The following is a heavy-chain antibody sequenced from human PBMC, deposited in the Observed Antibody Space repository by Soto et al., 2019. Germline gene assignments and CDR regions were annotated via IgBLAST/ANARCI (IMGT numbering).Heavy chain of an antibody. J-gene: IGHJ6*04. CDR3: ASGADIGYCISTSCYRGRWYYYCYGMDV. D-gene: IGHD2-2*01. CDR2: ISYAGSNK. CDR1: GFTFSSYA. V-gene: IGHV3-30-3*01. Sequence: QVQLVESGGGVVQPGRSLRLSFAASGFTFSSYAMHWVRQAPGKGLEWVAVISYAGSNKNHADSVKGRFTISRDNSKNTLYLLLDSLRSEDTAVYYWASGADIGYCISTSCYRGRWYYYCYGMDVWVEGTTVTVSS.